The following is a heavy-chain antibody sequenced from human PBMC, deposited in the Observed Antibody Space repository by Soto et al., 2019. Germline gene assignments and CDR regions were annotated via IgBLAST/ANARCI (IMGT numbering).Heavy chain of an antibody. J-gene: IGHJ6*02. CDR1: GGSFSGYY. V-gene: IGHV4-34*01. Sequence: QVQLQQWGAGLLKPSETLSLTCAVYGGSFSGYYWSWIRQPPGKGLEWIGEINHSGSTNYNPSLKSRGTISVDTSKNHFSLKLSAVTAADTAVYYCARGGGWFVYGMDVWGQGTTVTVSS. CDR2: INHSGST. CDR3: ARGGGWFVYGMDV. D-gene: IGHD6-19*01.